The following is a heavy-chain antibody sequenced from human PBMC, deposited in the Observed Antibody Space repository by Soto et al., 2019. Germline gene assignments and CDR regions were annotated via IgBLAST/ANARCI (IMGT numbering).Heavy chain of an antibody. D-gene: IGHD3-3*01. CDR3: ARANGHPYYDFWSGYGFDH. J-gene: IGHJ5*02. V-gene: IGHV4-38-2*01. Sequence: PWETLSLTCAVSGYSISSFYYWGWIRQPPGKGLEWIGIIYYSGSTYYNPSLKSRVTISVDTSKNQFSLKLSSVTAADTAVYYCARANGHPYYDFWSGYGFDHWGQGTMVTVSS. CDR2: IYYSGST. CDR1: GYSISSFYY.